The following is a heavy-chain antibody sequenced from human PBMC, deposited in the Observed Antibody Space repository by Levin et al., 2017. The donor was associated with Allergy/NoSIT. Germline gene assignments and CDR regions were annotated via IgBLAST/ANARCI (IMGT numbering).Heavy chain of an antibody. CDR1: GDSIARGNFY. D-gene: IGHD3-22*01. J-gene: IGHJ6*02. V-gene: IGHV4-30-4*01. CDR2: IYYSGST. CDR3: VRERYHYDSSTYHFPPTECYYFGMDV. Sequence: LRLSCTVSGDSIARGNFYWSWIRQSPGKGLEWIGYIYYSGSTSYNPSLKSRATISLNTSKNQFSLKVNSVTAADTAVYYCVRERYHYDSSTYHFPPTECYYFGMDVWGQGTPLTVSS.